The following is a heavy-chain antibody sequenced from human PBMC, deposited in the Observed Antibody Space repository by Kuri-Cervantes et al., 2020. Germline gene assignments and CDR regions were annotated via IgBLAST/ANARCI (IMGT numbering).Heavy chain of an antibody. J-gene: IGHJ4*02. CDR3: ARSSWRWLQFDY. CDR1: GGSISSSNW. Sequence: SCAVSGGSISSSNWWSWVRQPPGKGLEWIGEIYHSGSTNYNPSLKSRVTISVDKSKNQFSLKLSSVTAADTAVYYCARSSWRWLQFDYWGQGTLVTVSS. D-gene: IGHD5-24*01. CDR2: IYHSGST. V-gene: IGHV4-4*02.